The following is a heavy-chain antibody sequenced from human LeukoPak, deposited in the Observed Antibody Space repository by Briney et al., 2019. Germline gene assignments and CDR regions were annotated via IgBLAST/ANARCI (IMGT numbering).Heavy chain of an antibody. V-gene: IGHV3-49*04. Sequence: GRSLRLSCTASGFTFGDYAMGWVRQAPGKGLAWVGFIRSKAYGGTTEYAASVKGRFTISRDDSKSIAYLQVSSLKTEDTAVYYCTRDRSITMVRGVIYYYYYMDVWGKGTTVTVSS. J-gene: IGHJ6*03. CDR1: GFTFGDYA. CDR2: IRSKAYGGTT. CDR3: TRDRSITMVRGVIYYYYYMDV. D-gene: IGHD3-10*01.